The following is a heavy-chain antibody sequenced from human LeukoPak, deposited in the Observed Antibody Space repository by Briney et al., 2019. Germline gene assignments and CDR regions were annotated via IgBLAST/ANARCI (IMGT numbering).Heavy chain of an antibody. V-gene: IGHV3-33*06. Sequence: GGSLRLSCAAPEFTFSNYGMQCVRQAPGKGLEWVAVIWYDGSKEDYVDSVKGRFTVSRDNSKNTLYLQMNSLRAEEPPGYCCAKEAPITEDGTSRDAFDIWGQGTWVTVSS. CDR3: AKEAPITEDGTSRDAFDI. J-gene: IGHJ3*02. D-gene: IGHD1/OR15-1a*01. CDR2: IWYDGSKE. CDR1: EFTFSNYG.